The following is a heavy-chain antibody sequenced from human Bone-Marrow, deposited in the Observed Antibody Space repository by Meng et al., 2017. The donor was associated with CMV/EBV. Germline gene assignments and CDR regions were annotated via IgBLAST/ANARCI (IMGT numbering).Heavy chain of an antibody. CDR2: IYYSGST. V-gene: IGHV4-59*01. D-gene: IGHD1-1*01. CDR3: ARGGTAFDY. J-gene: IGHJ4*02. Sequence: ESLKISCTVSGGSISSYYWSWIRQPPGKGLEWIGYIYYSGSTNYNPSLKSRVTISVDTSKNQFSLKLSSVTAADTAVYYCARGGTAFDYWGQGTLVTVSS. CDR1: GGSISSYY.